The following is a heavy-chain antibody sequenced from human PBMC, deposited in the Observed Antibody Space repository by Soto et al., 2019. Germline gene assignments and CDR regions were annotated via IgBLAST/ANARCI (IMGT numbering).Heavy chain of an antibody. CDR2: IYWNDDK. CDR3: AKSGSSGWYGWFDP. J-gene: IGHJ5*02. CDR1: GFSLRTSGVG. V-gene: IGHV2-5*01. D-gene: IGHD6-19*01. Sequence: SGPTLVNPTQTLTLTCIFSGFSLRTSGVGVGWIRQPPGKALEWLGFIYWNDDKRYSLSLKSRLTITKDTSKNQVVLTMTNMDPVDTATYYCAKSGSSGWYGWFDPWGQGTLVTVSS.